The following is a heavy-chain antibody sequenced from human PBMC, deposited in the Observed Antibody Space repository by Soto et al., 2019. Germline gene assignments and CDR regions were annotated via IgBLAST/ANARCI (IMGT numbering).Heavy chain of an antibody. D-gene: IGHD3-16*01. Sequence: QVQLVQSGAEVKKPGSSVKVSCKASGGTFSSYAISWVRQAPGQGLEWMGGIIPIFGTANYAQKFQGRVTITADESTSTAYMDLSSVRSEDTAAYYCARGGTTRPKHPIYYSYCMDVWGQGTTVTVSS. V-gene: IGHV1-69*01. CDR2: IIPIFGTA. CDR1: GGTFSSYA. J-gene: IGHJ6*02. CDR3: ARGGTTRPKHPIYYSYCMDV.